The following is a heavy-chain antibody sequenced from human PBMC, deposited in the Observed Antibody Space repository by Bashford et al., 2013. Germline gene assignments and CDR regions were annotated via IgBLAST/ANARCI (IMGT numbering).Heavy chain of an antibody. V-gene: IGHV4-38-2*01. CDR3: AILQQLASISGNWFDP. CDR1: LLHQQWLL. CDR2: INHSGST. J-gene: IGHJ5*02. D-gene: IGHD6-13*01. Sequence: SSETPVPHLRCLWLLHQQWLLLGLDPAAPRKGLEWIGEINHSGSTNYNPSLKSRVTISVDTSKNQFSLKLSSVTAADTAVYYCAILQQLASISGNWFDPGPGNPGHRLL.